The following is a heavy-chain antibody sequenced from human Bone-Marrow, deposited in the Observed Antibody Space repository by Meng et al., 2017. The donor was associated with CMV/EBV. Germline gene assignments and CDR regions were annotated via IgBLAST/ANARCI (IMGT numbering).Heavy chain of an antibody. D-gene: IGHD2-2*01. CDR3: ARERVYCSSTSCYLSYFDY. CDR2: IYYSGST. CDR1: GGSISSYY. J-gene: IGHJ4*02. Sequence: SETLSLTCTVSGGSISSYYWSWIRQPPGKGLEWIGYIYYSGSTNYNPSLKSRVTISVDTSKNQFSLKLSSVTAADTAVYYCARERVYCSSTSCYLSYFDYWGQGKLVTVSS. V-gene: IGHV4-59*01.